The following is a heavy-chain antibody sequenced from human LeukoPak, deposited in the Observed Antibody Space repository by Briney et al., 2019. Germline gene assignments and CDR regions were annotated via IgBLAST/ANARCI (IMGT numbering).Heavy chain of an antibody. CDR1: GFTFRSYS. Sequence: GRSLRLSCAASGFTFRSYSMTWVRQPPGKGLEWVSSISSSSTYIYYADSVKGRFTISRDNAMNSLYLQMNSLRGEDTAVYYCARPSTRSTSYYFYYYGMDVWGQGTTVTVSS. J-gene: IGHJ6*02. CDR2: ISSSSTYI. CDR3: ARPSTRSTSYYFYYYGMDV. D-gene: IGHD2/OR15-2a*01. V-gene: IGHV3-21*01.